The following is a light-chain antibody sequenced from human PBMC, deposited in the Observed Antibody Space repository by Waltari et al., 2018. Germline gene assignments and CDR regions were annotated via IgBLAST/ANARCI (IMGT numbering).Light chain of an antibody. V-gene: IGLV1-44*01. CDR2: SDR. Sequence: QSLLTQPPSVSGPPGQTVTISCSGSTSNIGSHSVNWYHHVPGTAPQLLIFSDRQRHSGVPVRFSASKSGATASLVISGLQSEDEGDYYCAAWDDALTGPLFGGGTKLTVL. CDR3: AAWDDALTGPL. J-gene: IGLJ3*02. CDR1: TSNIGSHS.